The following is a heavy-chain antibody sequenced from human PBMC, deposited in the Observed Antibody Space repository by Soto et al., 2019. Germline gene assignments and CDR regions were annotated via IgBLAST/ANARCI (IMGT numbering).Heavy chain of an antibody. D-gene: IGHD6-6*01. V-gene: IGHV3-66*04. J-gene: IGHJ6*03. CDR1: GFTVNSNY. Sequence: EVQLVEAGGGLVQPGGSLRLSCAASGFTVNSNYMSWVRQAPGKGLEWVSVIYSGGSTYYADSVKGRFTISRDNSKNTLYLQMNSLRAEDTAVYYCARRASIADPLYYYYMDVWGKGTTVTVSS. CDR3: ARRASIADPLYYYYMDV. CDR2: IYSGGST.